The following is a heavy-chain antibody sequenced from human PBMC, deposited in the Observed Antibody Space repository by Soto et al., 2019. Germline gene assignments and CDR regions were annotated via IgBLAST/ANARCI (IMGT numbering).Heavy chain of an antibody. CDR2: IYTSGST. V-gene: IGHV4-4*07. CDR1: GGSISSYY. J-gene: IGHJ6*02. CDR3: ASEPHRGYGYGMDV. D-gene: IGHD6-13*01. Sequence: SETLSLTCTVSGGSISSYYWSWIRQPPGKGLEWIGRIYTSGSTNYNPSLKSRLTMSVDTSKNQFSLKLSSVTAADTAVDYCASEPHRGYGYGMDVWGQGTTVTVSS.